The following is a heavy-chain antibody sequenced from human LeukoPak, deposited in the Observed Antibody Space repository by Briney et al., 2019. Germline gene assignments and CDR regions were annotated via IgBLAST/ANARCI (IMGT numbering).Heavy chain of an antibody. D-gene: IGHD5-24*01. V-gene: IGHV1-69*05. CDR1: GGTFSSYA. J-gene: IGHJ4*02. CDR2: IIPIFGTA. Sequence: SVKVSCKASGGTFSSYAISWVRQAPGQGLEWMGGIIPIFGTANYAQKFQGRVTITTDESTGTAYMELSSLRSEDTAVYYCARASYGYSSFDYWGQGTLVTVSS. CDR3: ARASYGYSSFDY.